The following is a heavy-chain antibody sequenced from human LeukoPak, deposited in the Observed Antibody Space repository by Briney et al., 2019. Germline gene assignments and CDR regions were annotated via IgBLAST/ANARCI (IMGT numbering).Heavy chain of an antibody. J-gene: IGHJ6*03. CDR2: IIPIFGTA. D-gene: IGHD6-19*01. V-gene: IGHV1-69*13. Sequence: SVKVSCKASGGTFSSYAISWVRQAPGQGLEWMGGIIPIFGTANYAQKFQGRVTITADESTSTAYMELSSLRSEDTAVYYCARGSESSGWPYYYYYYMDVWGKGTTVTVSS. CDR1: GGTFSSYA. CDR3: ARGSESSGWPYYYYYYMDV.